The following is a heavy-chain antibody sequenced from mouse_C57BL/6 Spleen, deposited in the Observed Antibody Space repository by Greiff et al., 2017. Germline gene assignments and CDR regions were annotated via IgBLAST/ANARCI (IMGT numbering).Heavy chain of an antibody. CDR1: GFNIKDDY. CDR2: IDPENGDT. Sequence: EVQVVESGAELVRPGASVKLSCTASGFNIKDDYMHWVKQRPEQGLEWIGWIDPENGDTEYASKFQGKATITADTSSNTAYLQLSSLTSEDTAVYYCTTRRRYYDYGGAMDYWGQGTSVTVSS. V-gene: IGHV14-4*01. CDR3: TTRRRYYDYGGAMDY. J-gene: IGHJ4*01. D-gene: IGHD2-4*01.